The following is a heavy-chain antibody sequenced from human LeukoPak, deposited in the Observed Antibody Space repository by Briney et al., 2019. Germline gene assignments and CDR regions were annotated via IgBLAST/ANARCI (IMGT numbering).Heavy chain of an antibody. CDR1: GFTFSSYD. Sequence: GGSLRLSCAASGFTFSSYDMSWVRQAPGKGLEWVSAISGSGGSTYYADSVKGRFTISRDNSKNTLYLQMTSLRAEDTAVYYCAKDLVAGRYYYYGMDVWGQGTTVTVSS. CDR3: AKDLVAGRYYYYGMDV. CDR2: ISGSGGST. D-gene: IGHD6-19*01. J-gene: IGHJ6*02. V-gene: IGHV3-23*01.